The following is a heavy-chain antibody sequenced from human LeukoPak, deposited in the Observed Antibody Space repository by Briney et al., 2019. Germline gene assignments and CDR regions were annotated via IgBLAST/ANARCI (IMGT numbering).Heavy chain of an antibody. Sequence: SGGSLRLSCAASGFTFSSYAMSWVRQAPGKGLEWVSSISTSSSYIYYADSVKGRFTISRDNAKNSQYLQMNRLRVEDTAVYYCARVGLDRRGYSGYEAFDYWGQGTLVTVSS. D-gene: IGHD5-12*01. CDR3: ARVGLDRRGYSGYEAFDY. J-gene: IGHJ4*02. CDR2: ISTSSSYI. V-gene: IGHV3-21*01. CDR1: GFTFSSYA.